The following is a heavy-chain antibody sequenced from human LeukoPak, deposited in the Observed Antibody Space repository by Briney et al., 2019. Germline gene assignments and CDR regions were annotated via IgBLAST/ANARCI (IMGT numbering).Heavy chain of an antibody. D-gene: IGHD6-19*01. CDR1: GGTFSSYA. CDR2: IMPMFGTA. Sequence: EASVKVSCKASGGTFSSYAISWVRQAPGQGLEWMGGIMPMFGTAKYAQKFQGRVTITADESTSTAYMELSSLRSEDTAIYYCASRVAAPGDYYYYMDVWGKGTTVTISS. CDR3: ASRVAAPGDYYYYMDV. J-gene: IGHJ6*03. V-gene: IGHV1-69*13.